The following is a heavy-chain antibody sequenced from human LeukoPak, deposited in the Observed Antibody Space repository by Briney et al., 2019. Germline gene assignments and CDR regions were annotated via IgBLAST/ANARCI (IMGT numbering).Heavy chain of an antibody. J-gene: IGHJ4*02. V-gene: IGHV3-66*01. CDR2: IYSGGST. Sequence: PGGSLRLYCAASGFTVSSSYMSWVRQAPGKGLEWVSVIYSGGSTYYADSVKGRFTISRDNSKNTLYLQMNSLRAEDTAVYYCYYSSRGGHFDYWGQGTLVTVSS. CDR1: GFTVSSSY. D-gene: IGHD6-13*01. CDR3: YYSSRGGHFDY.